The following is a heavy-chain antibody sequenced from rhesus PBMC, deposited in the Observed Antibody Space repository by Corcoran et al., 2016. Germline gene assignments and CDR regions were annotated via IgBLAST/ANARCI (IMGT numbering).Heavy chain of an antibody. J-gene: IGHJ4*01. D-gene: IGHD6-25*01. CDR3: ARGSSGSWNVLDY. V-gene: IGHV4-76*01. Sequence: QVQLQESGPGVVKPSETLSLTCAVSGYSISSGYDWSWIRQPPGKGLEWIGYIYGSSGSTNYNPSLKNRVHISKDTSKNQFALKLSSVTAADTAVYYCARGSSGSWNVLDYWGQGVLVTVSS. CDR1: GYSISSGYD. CDR2: IYGSSGST.